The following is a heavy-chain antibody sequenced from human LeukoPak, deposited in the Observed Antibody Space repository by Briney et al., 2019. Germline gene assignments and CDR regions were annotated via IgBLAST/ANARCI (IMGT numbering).Heavy chain of an antibody. J-gene: IGHJ4*02. Sequence: SETLSLTCTVSGGSISSYYWSWIRQPPGKGLEWIGYIYYSGSANYNPSLKSRVTISVDTSKNQFSLKLSSVTAADTAVYYCAGQWASYFDYWGQGTLVTVSS. CDR1: GGSISSYY. V-gene: IGHV4-59*01. CDR3: AGQWASYFDY. CDR2: IYYSGSA. D-gene: IGHD1-26*01.